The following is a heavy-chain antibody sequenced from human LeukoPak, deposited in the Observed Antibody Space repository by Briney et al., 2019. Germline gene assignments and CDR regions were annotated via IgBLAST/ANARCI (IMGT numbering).Heavy chain of an antibody. V-gene: IGHV4-34*01. J-gene: IGHJ5*02. CDR2: INHSGST. CDR1: GGSFSGYY. CDR3: ASQFWFDP. Sequence: SETLSLACAVYGGSFSGYYWSWIRQPPGKGLEWIGEINHSGSTNYNPSLKSQVTISVDTSKNQFSLKLSSVTAADTAVYYCASQFWFDPWGQGTLVTVSS.